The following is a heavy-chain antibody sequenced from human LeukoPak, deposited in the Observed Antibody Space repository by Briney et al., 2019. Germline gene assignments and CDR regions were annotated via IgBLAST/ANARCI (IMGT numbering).Heavy chain of an antibody. Sequence: PGGSLRLSCAASGFTFDDYAMYWVRQAPGEGLEWVSGISWNSGSIGYADSVKGRFTISRDNAKNSLYLQMNSLRAEDTALYYCAKDMSSGYDAFDIWGQGTMVTVSS. V-gene: IGHV3-9*01. D-gene: IGHD5-12*01. J-gene: IGHJ3*02. CDR1: GFTFDDYA. CDR3: AKDMSSGYDAFDI. CDR2: ISWNSGSI.